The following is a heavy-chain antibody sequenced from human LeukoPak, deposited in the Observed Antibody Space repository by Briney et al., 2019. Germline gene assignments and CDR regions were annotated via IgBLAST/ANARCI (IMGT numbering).Heavy chain of an antibody. CDR3: ARHSNKYDFDSSGHYRGFDY. V-gene: IGHV3-7*01. CDR1: GFTFTFYW. D-gene: IGHD3-22*01. Sequence: PGGSLRLSCAASGFTFTFYWMSWVRQAPGKGLEWVANIKQDGSDKYYVGSVKGRFTISRDNSKNSLYLQMNSLRAEDMAFYFCARHSNKYDFDSSGHYRGFDYWGQGTLVSVSS. J-gene: IGHJ4*02. CDR2: IKQDGSDK.